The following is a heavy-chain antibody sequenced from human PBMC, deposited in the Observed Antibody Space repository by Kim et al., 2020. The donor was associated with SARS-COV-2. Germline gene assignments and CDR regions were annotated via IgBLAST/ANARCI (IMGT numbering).Heavy chain of an antibody. D-gene: IGHD5-12*01. CDR1: GFTFSSYA. CDR2: ISGSGGST. J-gene: IGHJ6*02. CDR3: AKVRARLRDYYYYSMDV. V-gene: IGHV3-23*01. Sequence: GGSLRLSCAASGFTFSSYAMSWVRQAPGKGMEWVAAISGSGGSTYYADSEKGRFTISRDNTKNTLYLQMNSRRAENTAVYYCAKVRARLRDYYYYSMDVGDQGATVTVSS.